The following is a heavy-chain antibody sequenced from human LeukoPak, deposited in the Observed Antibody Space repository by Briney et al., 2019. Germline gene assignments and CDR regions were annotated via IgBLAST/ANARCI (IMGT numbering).Heavy chain of an antibody. J-gene: IGHJ4*02. Sequence: SETLSLTCTVSGGSISSYYWSWLRQPPGKGLEWIGYIYYSGSTNYNPSLKSRVTISVDTSKNQFSLKLSSVTAADTAVYYCARSRIEMATISPADYWGQGTLVTVSS. V-gene: IGHV4-59*01. CDR1: GGSISSYY. CDR2: IYYSGST. CDR3: ARSRIEMATISPADY. D-gene: IGHD5-24*01.